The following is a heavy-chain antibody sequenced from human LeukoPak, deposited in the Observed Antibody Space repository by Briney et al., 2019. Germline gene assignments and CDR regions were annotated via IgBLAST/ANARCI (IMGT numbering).Heavy chain of an antibody. D-gene: IGHD5-24*01. CDR1: GFTFSSYG. CDR2: IRYDGSNK. CDR3: ARNQMRNWFGP. J-gene: IGHJ5*02. Sequence: GGSLRLSCAASGFTFSSYGMHWLRQSPGKGLEWVAFIRYDGSNKYYADSMKGRFTISRDNSKNSLYLQMNSLRTEDTAVYYCARNQMRNWFGPWGQGTLVTVSS. V-gene: IGHV3-30*02.